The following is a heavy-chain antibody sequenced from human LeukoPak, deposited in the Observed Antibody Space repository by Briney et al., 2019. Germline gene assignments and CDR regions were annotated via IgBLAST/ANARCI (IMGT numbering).Heavy chain of an antibody. J-gene: IGHJ6*02. V-gene: IGHV1-18*01. Sequence: GASVKVSCKASGYSFTSYGISWVRQAPGQGLEWMGWISAYNGNTNYAQKLQGRVTMTTDTSTSTAYMELRSLRSDDTAVYYCARDGSRGYSYRPYPAISYYYYGMDVWGQGTTVTVSS. D-gene: IGHD5-18*01. CDR2: ISAYNGNT. CDR3: ARDGSRGYSYRPYPAISYYYYGMDV. CDR1: GYSFTSYG.